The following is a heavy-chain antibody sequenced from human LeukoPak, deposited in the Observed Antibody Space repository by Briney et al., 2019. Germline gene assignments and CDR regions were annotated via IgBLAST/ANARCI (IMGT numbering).Heavy chain of an antibody. CDR2: ISYDGSNK. CDR1: GFTFSSYA. J-gene: IGHJ6*02. Sequence: GGSLRLSCAASGFTFSSYAMHWVRQAPGKGLEWVAVISYDGSNKYYADSVKGRFTISRDNSKNTLYLQMNSLRAEDTAVYYCARDHYDNKGGMDVWGQGTTVTVSS. V-gene: IGHV3-30-3*01. D-gene: IGHD3-22*01. CDR3: ARDHYDNKGGMDV.